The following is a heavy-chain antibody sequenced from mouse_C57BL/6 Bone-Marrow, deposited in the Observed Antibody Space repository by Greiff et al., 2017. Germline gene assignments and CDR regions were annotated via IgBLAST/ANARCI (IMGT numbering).Heavy chain of an antibody. CDR3: TVRGAY. CDR1: GYTFTSYW. J-gene: IGHJ3*01. CDR2: IYPGNSDT. V-gene: IGHV1-5*01. Sequence: VQLQQSGTVLARPGASVKMSCKTSGYTFTSYWMHWVKQRPGQGLEWIGAIYPGNSDTSYNQKFKGKAKLTAVTSASTAYMELSSLTNEDSAVYYCTVRGAYWGQGTLVTVSA.